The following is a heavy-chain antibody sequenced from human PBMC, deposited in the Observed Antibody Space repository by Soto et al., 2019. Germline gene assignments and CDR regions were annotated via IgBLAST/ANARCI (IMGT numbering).Heavy chain of an antibody. V-gene: IGHV2-70*01. J-gene: IGHJ6*02. Sequence: SGPKPVNPTQTLTLTCTFSGFSLSTRGMCVSWIRQPPGKALEWLALIDWDDDKYYSTSLKTRLTISKDTSKNQVVLTMTNMDPVDTATYYCARMKPRRGYLDGMDVWGQETTVTVSS. D-gene: IGHD5-18*01. CDR2: IDWDDDK. CDR3: ARMKPRRGYLDGMDV. CDR1: GFSLSTRGMC.